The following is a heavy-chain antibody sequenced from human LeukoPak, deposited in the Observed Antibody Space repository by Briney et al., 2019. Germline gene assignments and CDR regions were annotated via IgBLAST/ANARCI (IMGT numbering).Heavy chain of an antibody. CDR2: IYTSGST. J-gene: IGHJ6*02. CDR1: GGSIRSGSYY. CDR3: ASLGGGNSYYYGMDV. V-gene: IGHV4-61*02. Sequence: SQALSLTCTVSGGSIRSGSYYWSWIRQPAGKGLEWIGRIYTSGSTNYNPSLKSRVTISVDTSKNQFSLKLSSVTAADTAVYYCASLGGGNSYYYGMDVWGQGTTVTVSS. D-gene: IGHD4-23*01.